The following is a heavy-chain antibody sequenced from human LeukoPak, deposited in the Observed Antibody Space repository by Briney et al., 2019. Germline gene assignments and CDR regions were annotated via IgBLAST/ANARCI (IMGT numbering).Heavy chain of an antibody. J-gene: IGHJ4*02. CDR3: TRDDDLGYCSSTSCFDY. V-gene: IGHV3-49*03. Sequence: GGSLRLSCTASGLTFGDYAMSWFRQAPGKGLEWVGFIRSKAYGGTTEYAASVKGRFTISRDDSKSIAYLQMNSLKTEDTAVYYCTRDDDLGYCSSTSCFDYWGQGTLVTVSS. CDR2: IRSKAYGGTT. CDR1: GLTFGDYA. D-gene: IGHD2-2*01.